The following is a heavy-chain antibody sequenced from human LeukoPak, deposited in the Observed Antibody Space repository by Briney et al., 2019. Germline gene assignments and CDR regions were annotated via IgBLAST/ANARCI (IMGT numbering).Heavy chain of an antibody. CDR2: ISGSGGST. Sequence: GGSLRLSCAASGLTFSSYAMSWVRQAPGKGLEWVSAISGSGGSTYYADSVKGRFTISRDNSKNTLYLQMNSLRAEDTAVYYCAKASDYDILTGYYPFDYWGQGTLVTVSS. CDR3: AKASDYDILTGYYPFDY. CDR1: GLTFSSYA. D-gene: IGHD3-9*01. V-gene: IGHV3-23*01. J-gene: IGHJ4*02.